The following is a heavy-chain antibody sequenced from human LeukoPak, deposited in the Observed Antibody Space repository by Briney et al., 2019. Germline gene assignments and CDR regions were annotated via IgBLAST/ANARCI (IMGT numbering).Heavy chain of an antibody. D-gene: IGHD1-26*01. Sequence: GGSLRLSCAASGFTFRDAWITWVRQAPGKGLEWVGCIRSKTDGGTTDYAVSVQGRFTISRDDSKNTLYLQMSRLKTEDTAVYSWARGARSSYYYYGMDVWGQGTTVTVSS. CDR2: IRSKTDGGTT. V-gene: IGHV3-15*01. CDR3: ARGARSSYYYYGMDV. CDR1: GFTFRDAW. J-gene: IGHJ6*02.